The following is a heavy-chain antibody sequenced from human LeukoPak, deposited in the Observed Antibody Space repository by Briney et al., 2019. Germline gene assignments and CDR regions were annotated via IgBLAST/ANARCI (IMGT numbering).Heavy chain of an antibody. V-gene: IGHV1-46*01. CDR3: ARARGYYDSSGYSNHFDY. Sequence: GASVKVSCKASGYTFTGYYMHWVRQAPGQGLEWMGIINPSGGSTSYAQKFQGRVTMTRDTSTSTVYMELSSLRSEDTAVYYCARARGYYDSSGYSNHFDYWGQGTLVTVSS. J-gene: IGHJ4*02. D-gene: IGHD3-22*01. CDR1: GYTFTGYY. CDR2: INPSGGST.